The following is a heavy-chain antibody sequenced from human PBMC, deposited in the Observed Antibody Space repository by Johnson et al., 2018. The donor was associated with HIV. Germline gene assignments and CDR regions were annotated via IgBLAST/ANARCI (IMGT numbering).Heavy chain of an antibody. V-gene: IGHV3-13*01. D-gene: IGHD4/OR15-4a*01. CDR3: AKGRNTYGADVFDI. Sequence: VLLVESGGGVVQPGRSLRLSCAASGFTFSSYDMHWVRQATGKGLEWVSAIGTAGDTYYPGSVKGRFTISRDNSKNTLYLQMNSLRVEDTAVYYCAKGRNTYGADVFDIWGQGTMV. J-gene: IGHJ3*02. CDR1: GFTFSSYD. CDR2: IGTAGDT.